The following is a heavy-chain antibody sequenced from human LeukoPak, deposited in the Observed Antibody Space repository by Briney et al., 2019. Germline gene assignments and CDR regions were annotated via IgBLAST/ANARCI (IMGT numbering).Heavy chain of an antibody. CDR2: IIPIFGTA. D-gene: IGHD3-10*01. J-gene: IGHJ5*02. Sequence: ASVKVSCKASGGTFSSYAISWVRQAPGQGLEWMGGIIPIFGTANYAQKFQGRVTITADESTSTAYMELSSLRSEDTAVYYCASGPIDYYGSGSTYNWFDPWGQGTLVTVSS. V-gene: IGHV1-69*13. CDR3: ASGPIDYYGSGSTYNWFDP. CDR1: GGTFSSYA.